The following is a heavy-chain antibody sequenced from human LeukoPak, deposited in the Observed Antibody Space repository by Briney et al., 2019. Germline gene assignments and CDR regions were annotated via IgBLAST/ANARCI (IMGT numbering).Heavy chain of an antibody. CDR1: GGSISSSSYY. Sequence: PSETLSLTCTVSGGSISSSSYYWGWIRQPPGKGLEWIGSIYYSGSTYYNPSLKSRVTISVDTSKNQFSLKLSSVTAADTAVYYCARDAISGSYGGGAFDYWGQGTLVTVSS. CDR2: IYYSGST. D-gene: IGHD1-26*01. J-gene: IGHJ4*02. V-gene: IGHV4-39*07. CDR3: ARDAISGSYGGGAFDY.